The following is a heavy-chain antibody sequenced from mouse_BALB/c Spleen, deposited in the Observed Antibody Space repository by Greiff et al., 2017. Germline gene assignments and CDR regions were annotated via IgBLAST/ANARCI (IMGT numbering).Heavy chain of an antibody. CDR3: ARSLYGNPYFDY. CDR1: GYTFTSYW. V-gene: IGHV1S41*01. CDR2: IAPGSGST. J-gene: IGHJ2*01. D-gene: IGHD2-10*02. Sequence: DLVKPGASVTLSCKASGYTFTSYWINWIKQRPGQGLEWIGRIAPGSGSTYYNEMFKGKATLTVDTSSSTAYIQLSSLSSEDSAVYFCARSLYGNPYFDYWGQGTTLTGAS.